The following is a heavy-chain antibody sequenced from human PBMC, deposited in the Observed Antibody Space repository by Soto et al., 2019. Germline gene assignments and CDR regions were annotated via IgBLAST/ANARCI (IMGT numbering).Heavy chain of an antibody. CDR1: GYTFSNYY. CDR3: ARDEAAGTVLDF. V-gene: IGHV1-2*02. J-gene: IGHJ4*02. CDR2: INPNSGGT. Sequence: GASVKVSCKASGYTFSNYYMHWVRQAPGQGLEWMGWINPNSGGTKFAQKFQGRVTLTRDTSTGTGYMELSRLRSDDTAVYYCARDEAAGTVLDFWGQGTLVTVSS. D-gene: IGHD6-13*01.